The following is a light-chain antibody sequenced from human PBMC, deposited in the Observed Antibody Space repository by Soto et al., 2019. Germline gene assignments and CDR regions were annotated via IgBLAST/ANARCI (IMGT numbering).Light chain of an antibody. Sequence: QSALTQPPSASGSPGQSVTISCTGTSSDVGGYNYVSWYQQHPGKAPKLLIYEVSKRPSGVPERFSGSKSGSTASLTVSGLQADDEADYYCSSYAGSSNVGVVFGGGTQLTVL. CDR1: SSDVGGYNY. J-gene: IGLJ2*01. V-gene: IGLV2-8*01. CDR3: SSYAGSSNVGVV. CDR2: EVS.